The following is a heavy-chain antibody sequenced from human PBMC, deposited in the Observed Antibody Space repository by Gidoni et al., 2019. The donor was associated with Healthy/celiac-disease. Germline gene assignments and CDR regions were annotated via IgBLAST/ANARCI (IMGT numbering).Heavy chain of an antibody. V-gene: IGHV4-4*02. J-gene: IGHJ4*02. CDR2: IYHIGST. D-gene: IGHD4-17*01. CDR1: GGSISSSNW. CDR3: ARDRSVAETTGSIYYFDY. Sequence: QVQLQESGPGLVKPSGTLSLTCAVPGGSISSSNWWSWVRQPPGKGLAWIGEIYHIGSTNYNPALKSRVTISVDKSKNQFSLKLSSVTAADTAVYYCARDRSVAETTGSIYYFDYWGQGTLVTVSS.